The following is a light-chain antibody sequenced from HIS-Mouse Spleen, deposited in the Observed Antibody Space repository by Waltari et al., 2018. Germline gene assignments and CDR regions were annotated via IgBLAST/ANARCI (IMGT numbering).Light chain of an antibody. CDR2: EGS. V-gene: IGLV2-23*01. CDR1: SSDVGSYNL. J-gene: IGLJ2*01. Sequence: QSALTQPASVSGSPGQSLTLSCTAASSDVGSYNLVSWYQQHPGKAPKLMVYEGSQRPSGVSNRFSGAKSGNTASLTISGLQAEDEADYYCCSYAGSSTYVVFGGGTKLTVL. CDR3: CSYAGSSTYVV.